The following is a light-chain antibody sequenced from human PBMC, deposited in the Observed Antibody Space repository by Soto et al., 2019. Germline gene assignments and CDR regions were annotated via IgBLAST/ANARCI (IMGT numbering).Light chain of an antibody. CDR3: TSRTTGTNMV. CDR2: DVN. J-gene: IGLJ2*01. CDR1: SSDIGAYNF. Sequence: QSALTQPASVSGSPGQSITISCTGTSSDIGAYNFVSWYQQHPGKAPKLMLYDVNIRPSGVSTRFSGSKSGNTASLTISGLKDEEEDAYYGTSRTTGTNMVFGGGTKLTVL. V-gene: IGLV2-14*03.